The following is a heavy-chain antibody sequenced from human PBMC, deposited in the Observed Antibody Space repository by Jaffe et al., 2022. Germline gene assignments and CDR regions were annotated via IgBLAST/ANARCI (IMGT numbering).Heavy chain of an antibody. Sequence: EVQLVQSGAEVKKPGTSVKISCKISGYNLTDYYMHWVQQAPGKGLEWMGFIDLEEGLPMYAEKFRGRVVMTADRSRGTAYLQLTRLTSEDTATYYCATDSCSDGSDICEGWGQGTPVTVSS. J-gene: IGHJ4*02. CDR3: ATDSCSDGSDICEG. CDR1: GYNLTDYY. V-gene: IGHV1-69-2*01. CDR2: IDLEEGLP. D-gene: IGHD2-15*01.